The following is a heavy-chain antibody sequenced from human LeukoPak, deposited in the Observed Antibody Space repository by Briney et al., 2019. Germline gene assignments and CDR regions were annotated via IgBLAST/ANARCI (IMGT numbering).Heavy chain of an antibody. V-gene: IGHV4-34*01. J-gene: IGHJ6*03. Sequence: SETLSLTCAVYGGSFRGYYWSWIRQPPGKGLEWIGEINHSGSTNYNPSLKSRVTISVDTSKNQFSLKLSSVTAADTAVYYCARAHDYDFWSSYYYYYMDVWGKGTTVTVSS. CDR2: INHSGST. CDR3: ARAHDYDFWSSYYYYYMDV. CDR1: GGSFRGYY. D-gene: IGHD3-3*01.